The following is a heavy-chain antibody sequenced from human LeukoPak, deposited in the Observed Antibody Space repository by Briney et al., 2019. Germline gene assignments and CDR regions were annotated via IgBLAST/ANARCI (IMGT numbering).Heavy chain of an antibody. V-gene: IGHV3-30*04. D-gene: IGHD2-15*01. CDR1: GFTFSSYA. Sequence: GGSLRLSCAASGFTFSSYATHWVRQAPGKGLEWVAVISYDGSNKYYADSVKGRFTISRDNSKNTLYLQMNSLRAEDTAVYYCAVVAATADFDYWGQGTLVTVSS. CDR2: ISYDGSNK. CDR3: AVVAATADFDY. J-gene: IGHJ4*02.